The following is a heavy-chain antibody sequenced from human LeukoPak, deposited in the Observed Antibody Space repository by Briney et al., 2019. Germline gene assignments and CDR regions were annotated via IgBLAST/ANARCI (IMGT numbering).Heavy chain of an antibody. CDR2: INHSGST. D-gene: IGHD6-19*01. Sequence: SETLSLTCAVYGGSFSGYYWSWIRQPPGKGLEWIGEINHSGSTNYNPSLKSRVTISVDTSKNQFSLKLSSVTAADTAVYYCARGRYSSGGVYWGQGTLVTVSS. V-gene: IGHV4-34*01. J-gene: IGHJ4*02. CDR3: ARGRYSSGGVY. CDR1: GGSFSGYY.